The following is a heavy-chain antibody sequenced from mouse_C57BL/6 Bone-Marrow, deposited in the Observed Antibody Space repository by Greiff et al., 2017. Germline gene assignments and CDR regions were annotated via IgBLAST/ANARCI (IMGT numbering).Heavy chain of an antibody. V-gene: IGHV1-55*01. CDR2: IYPGSGRT. D-gene: IGHD1-1*01. Sequence: QVQLQQPGAELVKPGASVKMSCKASGYTFTSYWITWVKQRPGQGLEWIGDIYPGSGRTNYNEKFKSQATLTVDTSSSTAYLQLSSLTSEDAAVYYCARRELLRYGAYWGQGTLVTVSA. CDR3: ARRELLRYGAY. CDR1: GYTFTSYW. J-gene: IGHJ3*01.